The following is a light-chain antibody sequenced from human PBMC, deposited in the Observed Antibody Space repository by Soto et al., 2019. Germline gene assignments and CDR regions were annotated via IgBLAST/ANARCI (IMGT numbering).Light chain of an antibody. Sequence: EIVMTQSPVTLSLSPGERATLSCRASQSVGKYLVWYQQKPGQAPRLLIYDASNRAPGIPARFSGSGSGTEFTLTISSLQSEDFAVYYCQQYNNWSITFGQGTRLEIK. CDR2: DAS. V-gene: IGKV3D-15*01. CDR1: QSVGKY. CDR3: QQYNNWSIT. J-gene: IGKJ5*01.